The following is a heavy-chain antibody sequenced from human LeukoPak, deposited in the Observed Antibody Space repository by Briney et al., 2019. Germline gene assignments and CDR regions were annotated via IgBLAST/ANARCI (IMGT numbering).Heavy chain of an antibody. D-gene: IGHD5-18*01. J-gene: IGHJ4*02. CDR3: AKERGVDTTLVYC. CDR1: GFTFSNYA. CDR2: ISGFGGNT. Sequence: GGSLRLSCAASGFTFSNYAMSWVRQAPGKGLEWVSGISGFGGNTYYADSVKGRFTISRDNSKNTLYLQMNSLRAEDTAVYYCAKERGVDTTLVYCWGQGTLVTVSS. V-gene: IGHV3-23*01.